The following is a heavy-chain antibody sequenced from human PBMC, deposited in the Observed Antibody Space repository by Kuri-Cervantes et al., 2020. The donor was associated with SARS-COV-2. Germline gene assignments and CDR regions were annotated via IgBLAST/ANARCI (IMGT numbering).Heavy chain of an antibody. CDR1: SGSIRSSYW. CDR3: ARVRDIVLMVYAIRGWFDP. V-gene: IGHV4-4*02. Sequence: SCAVSSGSIRSSYWWSWVRQAPGKGLEWIGEIYHSGSTNYNPSLKSRVTISVDKSKNQFSLKLSSVTAADTAVYYCARVRDIVLMVYAIRGWFDPWGHGNLVTVSS. CDR2: IYHSGST. D-gene: IGHD2-8*01. J-gene: IGHJ5*02.